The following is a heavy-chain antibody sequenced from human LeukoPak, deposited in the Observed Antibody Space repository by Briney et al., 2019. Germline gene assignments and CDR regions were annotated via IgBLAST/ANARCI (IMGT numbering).Heavy chain of an antibody. CDR3: AREYSSSSGKNAFDV. CDR1: GGSISTYY. D-gene: IGHD6-6*01. CDR2: IYASGNT. Sequence: SETLSLTCTVSGGSISTYYWSLIRQPAGKGLEWLGRIYASGNTNYNPSLKSRVTMSLDTSKNQFSLRLTSVTAADTAVYYCAREYSSSSGKNAFDVWGQGTMVTVSS. J-gene: IGHJ3*01. V-gene: IGHV4-4*07.